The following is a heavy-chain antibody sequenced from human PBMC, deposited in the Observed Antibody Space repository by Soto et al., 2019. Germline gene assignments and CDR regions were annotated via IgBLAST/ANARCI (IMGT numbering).Heavy chain of an antibody. CDR3: ARLGYSYGRPYYYYYGMDV. D-gene: IGHD5-18*01. Sequence: GESLKISCKGSGYSFTSYWIGWVRQMPGKGLEWMGIIYPGDSDTGYSPSFQGQVTISADKSISTAYLQWSSLKASDTAMYYCARLGYSYGRPYYYYYGMDVWGQGTTVTVSS. CDR1: GYSFTSYW. CDR2: IYPGDSDT. J-gene: IGHJ6*02. V-gene: IGHV5-51*01.